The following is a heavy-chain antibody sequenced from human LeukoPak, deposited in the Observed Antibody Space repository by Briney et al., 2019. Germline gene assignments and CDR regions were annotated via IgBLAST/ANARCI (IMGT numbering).Heavy chain of an antibody. CDR3: AISYYGSGSYYRFDY. D-gene: IGHD3-10*01. V-gene: IGHV1-18*03. Sequence: ASVKVSCKASGYTFNSHGITWVRQAPGQGLEWMGWINTYNGNTNYAQKLQGRVTMTTDTSTSTAYMELRSLRSDDMAVYYCAISYYGSGSYYRFDYWGQGTLVTVSS. CDR1: GYTFNSHG. J-gene: IGHJ4*02. CDR2: INTYNGNT.